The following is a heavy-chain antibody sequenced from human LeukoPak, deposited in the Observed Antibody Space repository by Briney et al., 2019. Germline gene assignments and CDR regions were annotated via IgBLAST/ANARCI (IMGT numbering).Heavy chain of an antibody. J-gene: IGHJ4*02. D-gene: IGHD5-12*01. V-gene: IGHV3-74*01. Sequence: GGSLRLSCAASGFTFSSYWMHWVRQAPGKGLVWVSRINSDGSSTSYADSVKGRFTISRDNAKNTLYPQMNSLRAEDTAVYYCAPLDFEYSGYDSLKYWGQGTLVTVSS. CDR2: INSDGSST. CDR1: GFTFSSYW. CDR3: APLDFEYSGYDSLKY.